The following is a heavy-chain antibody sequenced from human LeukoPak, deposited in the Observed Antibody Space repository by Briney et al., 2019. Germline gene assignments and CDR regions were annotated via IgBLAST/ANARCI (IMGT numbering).Heavy chain of an antibody. CDR2: INSDGSST. Sequence: GGSLRLSCAASGFTFSSYWMHWVRQVPGKGLVWVSRINSDGSSTTHADSVKGRFTISRDNAKNTLYLQMNSLRVEDTAVYYCVREPQAEYYFDYWGQGTLVTVSS. V-gene: IGHV3-74*01. CDR1: GFTFSSYW. J-gene: IGHJ4*02. CDR3: VREPQAEYYFDY. D-gene: IGHD1-14*01.